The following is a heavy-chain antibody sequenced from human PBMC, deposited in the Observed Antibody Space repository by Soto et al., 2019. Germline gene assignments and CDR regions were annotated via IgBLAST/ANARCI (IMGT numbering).Heavy chain of an antibody. Sequence: GGSLRLSCAVYGYTFSDFYMSWIRQAPGKGLEWISYISGTGSNINYADSVKGRFTISRDNAKSSLYLQMNSLRVEDTAVYYCARDYRNKGFDYWVQGTLVTVSS. CDR2: ISGTGSNI. CDR1: GYTFSDFY. CDR3: ARDYRNKGFDY. V-gene: IGHV3-11*01. D-gene: IGHD4-4*01. J-gene: IGHJ4*02.